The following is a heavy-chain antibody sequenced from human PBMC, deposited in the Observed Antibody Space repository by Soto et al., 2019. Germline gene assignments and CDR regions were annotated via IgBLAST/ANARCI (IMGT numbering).Heavy chain of an antibody. CDR3: ARHRTPMFVVPAAIREYNWFDP. CDR1: GGSISSSSYY. CDR2: IYYSGST. J-gene: IGHJ5*02. Sequence: KPSETLSLTCTVSGGSISSSSYYWGWIRQPPGKGLEWIGSIYYSGSTYYNPSLKSRVTISVDTSKNQFSLKLSSVTAADTAVYYCARHRTPMFVVPAAIREYNWFDPWGQGTLVTVSS. D-gene: IGHD2-2*02. V-gene: IGHV4-39*01.